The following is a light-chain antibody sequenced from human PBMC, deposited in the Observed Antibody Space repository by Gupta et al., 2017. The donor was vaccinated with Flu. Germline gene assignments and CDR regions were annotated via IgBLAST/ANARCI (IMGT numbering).Light chain of an antibody. CDR2: GAS. Sequence: GERATLSCRASQSVSSSYLAWYQQKPGQAPRLLIYGASSRATGIPDRFSGSGSGTDFTLTISRLEPEDFAVYYCQQYGSSPEITFGPGTKVD. J-gene: IGKJ3*01. V-gene: IGKV3-20*01. CDR3: QQYGSSPEIT. CDR1: QSVSSSY.